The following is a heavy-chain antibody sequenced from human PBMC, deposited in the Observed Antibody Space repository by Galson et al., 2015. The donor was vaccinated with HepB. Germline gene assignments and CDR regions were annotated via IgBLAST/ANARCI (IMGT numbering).Heavy chain of an antibody. Sequence: SLRLSCAASGFTVSSSYISWVRQAPGKGLEWVSVIYSDGSTYYADSVKGRFTISRDNSKNTLYLQMSSLRAEDTAMYYCARFLFPYYFDSWGQGTLVTVSS. D-gene: IGHD3-10*01. V-gene: IGHV3-66*01. CDR3: ARFLFPYYFDS. J-gene: IGHJ4*02. CDR2: IYSDGST. CDR1: GFTVSSSY.